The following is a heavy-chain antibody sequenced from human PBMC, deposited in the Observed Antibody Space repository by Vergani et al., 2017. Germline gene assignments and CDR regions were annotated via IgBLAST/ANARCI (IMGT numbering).Heavy chain of an antibody. CDR1: GYTFTSYG. CDR2: ISAYNGNP. V-gene: IGHV1-18*04. D-gene: IGHD2-2*01. CDR3: ARDPDIVVVPAAPYYYYYYGMDV. J-gene: IGHJ6*02. Sequence: QVQLVQSGAEVKKPGASVKVSCKASGYTFTSYGISWVRQAPGQGREWMGWISAYNGNPNYAQKLQGGVTMTTDTSTSTAYMELRSLRSDDTAVYYCARDPDIVVVPAAPYYYYYYGMDVWGQGATVTVSS.